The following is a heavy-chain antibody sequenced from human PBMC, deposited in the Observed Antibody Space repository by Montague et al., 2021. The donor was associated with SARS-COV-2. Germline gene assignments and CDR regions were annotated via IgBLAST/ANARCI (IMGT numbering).Heavy chain of an antibody. CDR3: ARELSPYYYGMDV. CDR2: IWYDGSNK. V-gene: IGHV3-33*01. CDR1: GFTFSSYG. J-gene: IGHJ6*02. D-gene: IGHD3-16*02. Sequence: SLRLSCAASGFTFSSYGMHWVRQAPGKGLEWVAVIWYDGSNKYYADSVKGRFTISRDNSKNTLYLQMNSLRAEDTAVYYCARELSPYYYGMDVWGRGTTVTVSS.